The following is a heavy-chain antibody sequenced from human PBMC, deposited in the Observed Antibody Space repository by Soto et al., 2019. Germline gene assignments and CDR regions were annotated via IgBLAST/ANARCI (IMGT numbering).Heavy chain of an antibody. CDR1: GGSFSVYS. V-gene: IGHV4-34*01. Sequence: PSETLSLTCAVYGGSFSVYSWSWIRQPPGKGLEWIGDINHSGDTGYNPSLQSRVTMAVDTSKNQVSLKLTSVTAADTAVYYCARDRSTYGGGGTGEVKENWFDPWGQGALVTVSS. D-gene: IGHD2-8*01. CDR3: ARDRSTYGGGGTGEVKENWFDP. CDR2: INHSGDT. J-gene: IGHJ5*02.